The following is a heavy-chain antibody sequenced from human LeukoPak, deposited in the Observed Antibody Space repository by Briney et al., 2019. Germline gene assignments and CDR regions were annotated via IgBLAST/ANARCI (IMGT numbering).Heavy chain of an antibody. CDR3: ATEIRVGNSGAFDY. J-gene: IGHJ4*01. CDR2: ISISGGGT. V-gene: IGHV3-23*01. CDR1: GFTFSSYG. D-gene: IGHD3-10*01. Sequence: GGSLRLSCAASGFTFSSYGMSWVRQAPGKGLEWVSSISISGGGTYYADSVKGRFTISRDYSKNTLYLQMNSLRVEDTAVYYCATEIRVGNSGAFDYWGHGTLVTVSS.